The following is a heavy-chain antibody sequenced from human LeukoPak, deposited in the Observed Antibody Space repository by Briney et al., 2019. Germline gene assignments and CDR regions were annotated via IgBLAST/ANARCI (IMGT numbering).Heavy chain of an antibody. CDR2: INHSGST. J-gene: IGHJ4*02. CDR3: ARGGFHRRTVTTFDY. Sequence: SETLSLTCAVYGGSFSGYYWSWIRQPPGKGLEWIGEINHSGSTNYNPSLKSRVTISVDTSKNQFSLKLSSVTAADTAVYYCARGGFHRRTVTTFDYWGQGTLVTVSS. D-gene: IGHD4-11*01. CDR1: GGSFSGYY. V-gene: IGHV4-34*01.